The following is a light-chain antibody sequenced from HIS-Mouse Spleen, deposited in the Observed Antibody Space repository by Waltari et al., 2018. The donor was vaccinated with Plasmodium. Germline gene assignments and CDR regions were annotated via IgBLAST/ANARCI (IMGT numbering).Light chain of an antibody. Sequence: SYELTQPPSVSVSPGQTARITCSGDALPKKYAYWYQQKSGQAPVLVIDEDSKRPSGIPERFSGSSSGTTVTLTSSGVQAEDEADYYCQSADSSGTYRVFGGGTKLTVL. CDR3: QSADSSGTYRV. CDR2: EDS. J-gene: IGLJ2*01. CDR1: ALPKKY. V-gene: IGLV3-25*03.